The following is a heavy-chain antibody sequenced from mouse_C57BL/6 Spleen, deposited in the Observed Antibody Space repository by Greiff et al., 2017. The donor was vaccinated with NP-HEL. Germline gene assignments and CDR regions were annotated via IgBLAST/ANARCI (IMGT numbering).Heavy chain of an antibody. D-gene: IGHD2-3*01. CDR1: GYTFTSYW. CDR2: INPSNGGT. CDR3: ARESYDGYYEDYFDY. V-gene: IGHV1-53*01. Sequence: QVQLQQPGTELVKPGASVKLSCKASGYTFTSYWMHWVKQRPGQGLEWIGNINPSNGGTNYNEKFKSKATLTVDKSSSTAYMQLSSLTSEDSAVYYCARESYDGYYEDYFDYWGQGTTLTVSS. J-gene: IGHJ2*01.